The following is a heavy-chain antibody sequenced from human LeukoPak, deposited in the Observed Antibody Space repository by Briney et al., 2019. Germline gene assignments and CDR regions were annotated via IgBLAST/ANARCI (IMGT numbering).Heavy chain of an antibody. Sequence: GGSLRLSCAASGFTFSSYSMNWVRQAPGKGLEWVANIKQDGSEKYYVDSVKGRFTISRDNAKNSLYLQMNSLRAEDTAVYYCASYQLWQFHPWGQGPLVTVS. CDR3: ASYQLWQFHP. J-gene: IGHJ5*02. CDR2: IKQDGSEK. D-gene: IGHD2-2*01. V-gene: IGHV3-7*01. CDR1: GFTFSSYS.